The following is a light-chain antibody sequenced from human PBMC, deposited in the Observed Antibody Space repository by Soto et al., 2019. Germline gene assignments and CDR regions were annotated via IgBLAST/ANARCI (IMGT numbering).Light chain of an antibody. J-gene: IGKJ5*01. CDR3: MQALRTPFT. CDR1: QSLLNSKGYNY. CDR2: MAS. Sequence: DIVMTQSPFSLPVTPGEPASISCRSSQSLLNSKGYNYLDWYLQKPGQSPQLLIYMASTRASGGPDRFSGSGSGTDFTLKNSRVEAEDVGVYYCMQALRTPFTFGQGTRLEIK. V-gene: IGKV2-28*01.